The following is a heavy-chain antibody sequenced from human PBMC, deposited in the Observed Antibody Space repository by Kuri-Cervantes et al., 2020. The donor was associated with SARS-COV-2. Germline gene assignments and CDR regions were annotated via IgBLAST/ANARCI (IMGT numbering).Heavy chain of an antibody. J-gene: IGHJ5*02. CDR1: GGSISSYY. V-gene: IGHV4-59*08. D-gene: IGHD3-3*01. Sequence: SETLSLTCTVSGGSISSYYWSWIRQPPGKGLEWIGYIYYSGSTYYNPSLKSRVTISVDTSKNQFSLKLSSVTAADTAVYYCARQMISSITIFGVVITRNWFDPWGQGTLVTVSS. CDR3: ARQMISSITIFGVVITRNWFDP. CDR2: IYYSGST.